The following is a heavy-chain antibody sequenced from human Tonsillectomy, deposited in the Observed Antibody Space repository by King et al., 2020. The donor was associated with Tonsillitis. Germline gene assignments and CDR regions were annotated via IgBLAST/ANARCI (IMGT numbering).Heavy chain of an antibody. Sequence: ITLKESGPTLVKPTQTLTLTCTFSGFSLSTSGVGVGWIRQPPGKALEWLALIYWDDDKRYSPSLQSRLTITKDTSKNQVVLTMTNMHPVDTATYYCAHRGLSTIFGVVIDSDWYDPWGQGILVTVSS. CDR1: GFSLSTSGVG. J-gene: IGHJ5*02. V-gene: IGHV2-5*02. CDR2: IYWDDDK. D-gene: IGHD3-3*01. CDR3: AHRGLSTIFGVVIDSDWYDP.